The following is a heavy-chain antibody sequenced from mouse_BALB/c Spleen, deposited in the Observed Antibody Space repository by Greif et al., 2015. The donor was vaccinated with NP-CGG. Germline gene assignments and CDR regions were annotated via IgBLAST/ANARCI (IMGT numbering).Heavy chain of an antibody. CDR2: IDPANGNT. V-gene: IGHV14-3*02. J-gene: IGHJ3*01. CDR1: GFNIKDYY. Sequence: VQLQQSGAELVKPGASVKLSCTASGFNIKDYYIHWVKQRPEQGLEWIGRIDPANGNTKYDPKFQGKATITADTSSNTACLQRSSLTSEDTAVYYCAAYYYGSSYFVYWGQGTLVTVSA. CDR3: AAYYYGSSYFVY. D-gene: IGHD1-1*01.